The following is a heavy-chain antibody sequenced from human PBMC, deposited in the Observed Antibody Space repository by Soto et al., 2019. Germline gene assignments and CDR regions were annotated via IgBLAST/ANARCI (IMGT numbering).Heavy chain of an antibody. D-gene: IGHD3-3*01. Sequence: GGSLRLSCAASGFTFSSYAMSWVRQSPGKGLEWVSGMSGSGGSAYYADSVKGRFTISRDSSKSTLYLHMNSLRAEDTALYYCAKMGNFWGGYSGPGAFDICGQGTMVTVSS. CDR1: GFTFSSYA. CDR2: MSGSGGSA. V-gene: IGHV3-23*01. CDR3: AKMGNFWGGYSGPGAFDI. J-gene: IGHJ3*02.